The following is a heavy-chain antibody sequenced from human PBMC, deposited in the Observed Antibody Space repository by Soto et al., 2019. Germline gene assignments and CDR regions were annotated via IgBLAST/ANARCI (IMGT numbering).Heavy chain of an antibody. CDR2: VFYTGFT. Sequence: ETLSLSCPGSGGSISGSYYYWGWLRQSPGRGPEWIGSVFYTGFTSYNPSLESRVSVSVDTSKNQFSLKVSAVTAADTAVYYCASSQKGYNWNYFDHWGQGALVTVYS. V-gene: IGHV4-39*01. J-gene: IGHJ4*02. CDR1: GGSISGSYYY. CDR3: ASSQKGYNWNYFDH. D-gene: IGHD1-20*01.